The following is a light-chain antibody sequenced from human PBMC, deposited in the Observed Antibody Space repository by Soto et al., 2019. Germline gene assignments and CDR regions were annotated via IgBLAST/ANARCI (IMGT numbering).Light chain of an antibody. V-gene: IGKV1-39*01. CDR3: QQTYSTTGT. Sequence: DIKMTQSPASLSASVRDRRTISSQASQSIISYLNWYQQKPAKAPKLLIYAASSLQSGVPSRFSGSGSGTDFTLTICSLQTEDFATYYCQQTYSTTGTFGQGTRLEIK. CDR1: QSIISY. CDR2: AAS. J-gene: IGKJ5*01.